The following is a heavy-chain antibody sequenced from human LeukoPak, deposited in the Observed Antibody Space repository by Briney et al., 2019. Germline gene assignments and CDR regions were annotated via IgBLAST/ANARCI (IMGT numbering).Heavy chain of an antibody. Sequence: GGSLRLSCAASGFTFSSHGMSWVRQAPGKGLEWVSTISGSGDNTYYADSVKGRFTISRDNSKNTLYLQMNSLRAEDTALYYCARDSSVGATTWYFDLWGRGTLVTVSS. CDR1: GFTFSSHG. D-gene: IGHD1-26*01. J-gene: IGHJ2*01. V-gene: IGHV3-23*01. CDR2: ISGSGDNT. CDR3: ARDSSVGATTWYFDL.